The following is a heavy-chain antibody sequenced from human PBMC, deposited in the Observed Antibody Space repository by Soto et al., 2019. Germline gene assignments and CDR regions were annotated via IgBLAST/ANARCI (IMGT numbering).Heavy chain of an antibody. D-gene: IGHD2-15*01. CDR3: AHVLVVVANYGMDV. J-gene: IGHJ6*02. Sequence: QITLKESGPTLVKPTQTLTLTCTFSGFSLRTSGVGVCWIRQPPGKALEWLALIYWDDDKRYSPSLTSRLTITKVTSKNQVVLTMTNMDPADTATYYCAHVLVVVANYGMDVWGQGTTVTVSS. CDR1: GFSLRTSGVG. V-gene: IGHV2-5*02. CDR2: IYWDDDK.